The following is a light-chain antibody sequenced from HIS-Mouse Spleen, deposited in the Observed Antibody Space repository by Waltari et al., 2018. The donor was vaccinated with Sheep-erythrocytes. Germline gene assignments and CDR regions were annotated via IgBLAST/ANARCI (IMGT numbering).Light chain of an antibody. Sequence: QSALTQPAPVSGSPGQSITLPFPGTSSEVGRYNLVSLYPQHPGKAPKLRIYEGSKRPSGVSNRFSGSKSGNTASLTISGLQAEDEADYYCCSYAGSSTPWVFGGGTKLTVL. J-gene: IGLJ3*02. V-gene: IGLV2-23*01. CDR1: SSEVGRYNL. CDR2: EGS. CDR3: CSYAGSSTPWV.